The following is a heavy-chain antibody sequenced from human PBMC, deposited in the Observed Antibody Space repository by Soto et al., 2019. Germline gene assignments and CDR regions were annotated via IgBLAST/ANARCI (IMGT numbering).Heavy chain of an antibody. D-gene: IGHD3-16*01. CDR1: GFTFSSYG. CDR2: ISSTGDFI. CDR3: ARDRRDRDMIYDAVDI. Sequence: EVQLVESGGGLVKPGGSLRLSCAASGFTFSSYGMIWVRQAPGRGLEWFSSISSTGDFIYNADSVKGRFTISRENAKNSLHLQMNSLRAEDTAVYYCARDRRDRDMIYDAVDIWGQGTLVTVSS. J-gene: IGHJ3*02. V-gene: IGHV3-21*01.